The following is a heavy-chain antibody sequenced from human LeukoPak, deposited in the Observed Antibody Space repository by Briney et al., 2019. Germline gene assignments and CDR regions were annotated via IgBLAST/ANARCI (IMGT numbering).Heavy chain of an antibody. CDR2: IYYSGST. V-gene: IGHV4-39*01. D-gene: IGHD2-2*01. CDR3: ARLTRSSTAGDY. Sequence: PSETLSLTCTVSGGSISSSSYYWGWIRQPPGKGLEWIGSIYYSGSTYYNPSLKSRVTISVDTSKNQFSLKLSSVTAADTAVYYCARLTRSSTAGDYWGQGTLVTVSS. J-gene: IGHJ4*02. CDR1: GGSISSSSYY.